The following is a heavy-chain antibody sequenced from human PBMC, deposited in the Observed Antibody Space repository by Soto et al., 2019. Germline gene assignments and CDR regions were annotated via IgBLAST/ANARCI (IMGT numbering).Heavy chain of an antibody. CDR1: GDSINNYY. Sequence: SETLSLTXTVSGDSINNYYWSGIRQPPGKRLEWIGYIYYTGSTTYNPSLESRVTMSVDTSKNQFSLKLNSVNAADTAVYYCAKYRRTEAEGFTLDYWGRGTLVTVSS. V-gene: IGHV4-59*01. CDR3: AKYRRTEAEGFTLDY. J-gene: IGHJ4*02. D-gene: IGHD6-13*01. CDR2: IYYTGST.